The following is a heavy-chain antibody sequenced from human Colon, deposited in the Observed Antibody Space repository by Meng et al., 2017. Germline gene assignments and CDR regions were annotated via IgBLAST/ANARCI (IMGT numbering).Heavy chain of an antibody. CDR2: SYYGGST. V-gene: IGHV4-4*02. D-gene: IGHD6-19*01. J-gene: IGHJ4*02. Sequence: QLQLQESGSRLVKPSGTLSLTCAVSGASISSATFWTWVRQTPGKGLEWIGESYYGGSTSYNPSLSSRATISLDKSKNQFSLQLDSVTAADTATYYCASSSGWWRLDSWGQGTLVTVSS. CDR1: GASISSATF. CDR3: ASSSGWWRLDS.